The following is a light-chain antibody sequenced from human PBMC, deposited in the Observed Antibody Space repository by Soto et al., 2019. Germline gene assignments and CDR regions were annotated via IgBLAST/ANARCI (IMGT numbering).Light chain of an antibody. Sequence: EIVMTQSPATLSVSPGERATLSCRASQSVTSNLAWYQQKLGQAPRLLIYGASTRATGIPARFSGSGSGTEFTLTISSLQSEDFAVYHCQQYGSLSWTFGQGTKVEIK. CDR1: QSVTSN. CDR2: GAS. J-gene: IGKJ1*01. V-gene: IGKV3-15*01. CDR3: QQYGSLSWT.